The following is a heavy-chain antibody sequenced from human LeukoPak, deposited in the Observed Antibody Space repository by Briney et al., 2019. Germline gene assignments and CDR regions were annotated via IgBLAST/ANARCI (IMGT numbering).Heavy chain of an antibody. J-gene: IGHJ4*02. Sequence: GGSLRLSCSVSGFTFSTYVMHWVRQAPGKGLEYVSAISSNGDNTYYADSVKGRFTISRDNSKNTLYLQMNSLRADDTAVYYCVRGTGYWGQGTLVTVSS. CDR1: GFTFSTYV. CDR2: ISSNGDNT. CDR3: VRGTGY. V-gene: IGHV3-64D*06.